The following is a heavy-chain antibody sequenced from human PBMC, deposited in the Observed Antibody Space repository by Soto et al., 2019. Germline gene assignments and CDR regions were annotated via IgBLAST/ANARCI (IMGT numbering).Heavy chain of an antibody. Sequence: EVQLLESGGGLVQPGGSLRLSCAASGFTFTNYAMSWVRQAPGKGLEWVSGINGPGITTYHADSVKGRFTISRDKSKNTLYLQMNSLRAEDTAVYYCAKLPGIAVTGIYDFWGQGTLVTVSS. CDR3: AKLPGIAVTGIYDF. CDR2: INGPGITT. CDR1: GFTFTNYA. V-gene: IGHV3-23*01. J-gene: IGHJ4*02. D-gene: IGHD6-19*01.